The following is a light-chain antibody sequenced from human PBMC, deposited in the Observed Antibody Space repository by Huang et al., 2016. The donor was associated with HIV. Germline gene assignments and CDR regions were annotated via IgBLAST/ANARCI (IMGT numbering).Light chain of an antibody. CDR2: WAS. CDR3: QQYFSSPNT. CDR1: QTVLDTSNNKNY. J-gene: IGKJ2*01. V-gene: IGKV4-1*01. Sequence: DIVMTQSPDSLTVSLGKRATINCKSSQTVLDTSNNKNYLAWYQQKPGQSPKLLLYWASTRQYGVPDRCSGSGSGTDFTLTISRLQAEDVAVYFCQQYFSSPNTFGQGTKLEIK.